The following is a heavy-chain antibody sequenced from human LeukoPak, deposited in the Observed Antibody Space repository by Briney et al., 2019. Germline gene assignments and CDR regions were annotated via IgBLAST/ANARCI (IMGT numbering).Heavy chain of an antibody. CDR2: IYSAGST. CDR1: GFTFVNYG. Sequence: GGSLRLSCAASGFTFVNYGMHWVRQAPGKGLEWVAFIYSAGSTHYADSVKGRFTISRDNSRNTLYLQMNSLRAEDTAVYYCAKDGVWIGEKKANMDIWGKGTTV. D-gene: IGHD3-10*01. J-gene: IGHJ6*03. V-gene: IGHV3-NL1*01. CDR3: AKDGVWIGEKKANMDI.